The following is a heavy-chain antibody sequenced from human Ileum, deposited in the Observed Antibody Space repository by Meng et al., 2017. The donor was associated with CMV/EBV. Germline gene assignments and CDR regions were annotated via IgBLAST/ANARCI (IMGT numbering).Heavy chain of an antibody. CDR1: GFTFSGYA. CDR2: LSGSGGST. V-gene: IGHV3-23*01. Sequence: AASGFTFSGYAMSWVRQAPGKGLEWVSGLSGSGGSTYYADSVKGRFTISRDNSKNMLYLQMNSLRAEDTAIYYCAKGPTTGQFFFDYWGQGTLVTVSS. D-gene: IGHD1-26*01. J-gene: IGHJ4*02. CDR3: AKGPTTGQFFFDY.